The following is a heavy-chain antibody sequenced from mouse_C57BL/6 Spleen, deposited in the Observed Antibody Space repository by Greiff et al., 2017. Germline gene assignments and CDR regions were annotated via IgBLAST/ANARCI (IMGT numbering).Heavy chain of an antibody. CDR1: GFNINDDY. CDR3: TVPLAY. J-gene: IGHJ2*01. V-gene: IGHV14-4*01. Sequence: EVKLMESGAELVRPGASVKLSCTASGFNINDDYMPWVKQRPEQGLEWIGWIDPENGDTEYASKFQGKATITADTSSNTAYLQLSSLTSEDTAVYYCTVPLAYWGQGTTLTVSS. CDR2: IDPENGDT.